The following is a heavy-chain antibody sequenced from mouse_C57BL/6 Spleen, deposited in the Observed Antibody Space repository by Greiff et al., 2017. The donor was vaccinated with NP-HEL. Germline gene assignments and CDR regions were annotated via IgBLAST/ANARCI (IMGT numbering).Heavy chain of an antibody. CDR2: IHPNSGST. CDR1: GYTFTSYW. D-gene: IGHD1-1*01. CDR3: ARPLYYGSSYYFDY. J-gene: IGHJ2*01. Sequence: QVQLQQSGAELVKPGASVKLSCKASGYTFTSYWMHWVKQRPGQGLEWIGMIHPNSGSTNYNEKFKSKATLTVDKSSSTAYMQLSSLTSEDSAVYYCARPLYYGSSYYFDYWGQGTTLTVSS. V-gene: IGHV1-64*01.